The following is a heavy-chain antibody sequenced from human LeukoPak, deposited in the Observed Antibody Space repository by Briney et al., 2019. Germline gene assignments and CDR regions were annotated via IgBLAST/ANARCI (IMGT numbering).Heavy chain of an antibody. D-gene: IGHD1-7*01. J-gene: IGHJ4*02. Sequence: PGGSLRLSCAASGFTFSSYGMHWVRQAPGKGLEWVAFIRYDGSNKYCADSVKGRFTTSRDNSKNTLYLQMNSLRAEDTAVYYCAKDRWNYNPRHFDYWGQGTLVTVSS. CDR1: GFTFSSYG. CDR2: IRYDGSNK. V-gene: IGHV3-30*02. CDR3: AKDRWNYNPRHFDY.